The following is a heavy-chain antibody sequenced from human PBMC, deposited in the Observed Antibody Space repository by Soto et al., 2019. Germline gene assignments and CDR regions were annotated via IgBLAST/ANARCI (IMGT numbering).Heavy chain of an antibody. CDR2: ISSSTTTI. Sequence: GGSLRLSCAASRFSFSIYSMNWVRQTPGKGLEWVSYISSSTTTIYYADSVKGRFTIFRDNAKNSLFLQMNSLRAEDTAVYFCARGSGVYGSGSPYYFDLWGQGTLVTVSS. D-gene: IGHD3-10*01. CDR3: ARGSGVYGSGSPYYFDL. CDR1: RFSFSIYS. J-gene: IGHJ4*02. V-gene: IGHV3-48*01.